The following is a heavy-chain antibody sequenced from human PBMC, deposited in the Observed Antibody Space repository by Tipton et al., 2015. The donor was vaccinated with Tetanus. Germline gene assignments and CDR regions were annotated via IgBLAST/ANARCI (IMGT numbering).Heavy chain of an antibody. V-gene: IGHV4-39*01. D-gene: IGHD6-13*01. CDR2: KYHSGSA. Sequence: TLSLTCTVSGGSVTSNGYYWGWIRQPPGKGPEWIGSKYHSGSAYYNPSLRSRVTISVDTPKNQFSLKLTSVIASDTAVYYCARHWGPRPGIAAAGTWWFDPWGQGTLVTVSS. CDR1: GGSVTSNGYY. CDR3: ARHWGPRPGIAAAGTWWFDP. J-gene: IGHJ5*02.